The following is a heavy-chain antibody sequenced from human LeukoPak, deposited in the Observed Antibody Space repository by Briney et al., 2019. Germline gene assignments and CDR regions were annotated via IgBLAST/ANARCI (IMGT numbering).Heavy chain of an antibody. CDR3: ARDSGPSRLAFDI. CDR1: GFTFSNYW. J-gene: IGHJ3*02. CDR2: DSNAGTST. D-gene: IGHD6-19*01. Sequence: GGSLRLSCAGSGFTFSNYWIHWVRQAPGKGLLWVSGDSNAGTSTFYADSVKPRFTISRDKAKNTLSLQMNSPRAEDTAVYYCARDSGPSRLAFDIWGKGTLVTVSS. V-gene: IGHV3-74*01.